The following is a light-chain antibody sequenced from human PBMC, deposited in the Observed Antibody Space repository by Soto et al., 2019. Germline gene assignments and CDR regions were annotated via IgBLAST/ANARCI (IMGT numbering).Light chain of an antibody. J-gene: IGKJ4*01. Sequence: EIVLTQSPGTLSLSPGERATLSCRASQSVSSSYLAWYQQKPGQAPRLLIYGASSRATGIPDRFSGSGSGTDFTLTISRLEPDFFAVYYCQQYGSSLLPFGGGPKVDIK. V-gene: IGKV3-20*01. CDR1: QSVSSSY. CDR3: QQYGSSLLP. CDR2: GAS.